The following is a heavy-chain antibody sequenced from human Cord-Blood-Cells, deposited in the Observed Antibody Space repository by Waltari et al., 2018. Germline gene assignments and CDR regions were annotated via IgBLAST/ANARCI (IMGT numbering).Heavy chain of an antibody. V-gene: IGHV1-69*01. CDR3: ARDRLGYCSSTSCYYFDY. CDR2: IIPIIGTA. J-gene: IGHJ4*02. CDR1: GGTFSSYA. Sequence: QVQLVQSGAEVKKPGSSVKVSCKASGGTFSSYAISWVRQAPGQGLEWMGGIIPIIGTANYAQKFQGRVTITADESTSTAYMELSSLRSEDTAVYYCARDRLGYCSSTSCYYFDYWGQGTLVTVSS. D-gene: IGHD2-2*01.